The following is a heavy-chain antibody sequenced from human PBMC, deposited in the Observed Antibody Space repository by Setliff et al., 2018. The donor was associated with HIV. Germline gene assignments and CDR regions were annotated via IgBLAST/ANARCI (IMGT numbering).Heavy chain of an antibody. J-gene: IGHJ3*02. CDR3: ARSDSGYRSSWAPFDI. CDR1: GNSIRSGYY. V-gene: IGHV4-38-2*01. CDR2: IYHSGST. Sequence: KPSETLSLTCAVSGNSIRSGYYWGWIRQPPGKGLEWIGSIYHSGSTYYNPSLKSRVTISADTSKNQFSLKLSSVTAADTAVYYCARSDSGYRSSWAPFDIWGQGTMVNVSS. D-gene: IGHD6-13*01.